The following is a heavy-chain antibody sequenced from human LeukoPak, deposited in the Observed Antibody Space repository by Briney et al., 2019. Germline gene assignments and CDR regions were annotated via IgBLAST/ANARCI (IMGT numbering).Heavy chain of an antibody. D-gene: IGHD6-19*01. Sequence: ASVKVSCKASGYTLTGYYIHWVRQAPGQGLEWMGWINPNGGGTNYAQDFQGRVTMTRDTSISTAYMELSRLRSDDTAIYHCARENNSGWYRKAAFDYWGQGTLVTVTS. CDR1: GYTLTGYY. V-gene: IGHV1-2*02. J-gene: IGHJ4*02. CDR3: ARENNSGWYRKAAFDY. CDR2: INPNGGGT.